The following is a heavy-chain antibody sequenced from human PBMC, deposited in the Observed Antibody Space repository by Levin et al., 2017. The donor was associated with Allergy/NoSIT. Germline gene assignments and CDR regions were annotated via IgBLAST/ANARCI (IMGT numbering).Heavy chain of an antibody. J-gene: IGHJ4*02. CDR1: GGSFSGYY. D-gene: IGHD3-3*01. Sequence: PSETLSLTCAVYGGSFSGYYWSWIRQPPGKGLEWIGEINHSGSTNYNPSLKSRVTISVDTSKNQFSLKLSSVTAADTAVYYCARGRFGRSYDFWSGYYDTMADFDYWGQGTLVTVSS. V-gene: IGHV4-34*01. CDR2: INHSGST. CDR3: ARGRFGRSYDFWSGYYDTMADFDY.